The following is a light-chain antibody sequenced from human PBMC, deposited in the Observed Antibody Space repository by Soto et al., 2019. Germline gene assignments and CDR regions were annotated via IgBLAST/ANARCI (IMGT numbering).Light chain of an antibody. CDR2: GAF. Sequence: EILMTQSPVTLSVSPGERATLSCRASQSVSSNLAWYQQKPGQAPSLLIYGAFTRATGIPARFSGTGSGTEFTLTISSLQAEDFSLYYCQHYNDWPLTVGQGTKVEI. J-gene: IGKJ1*01. CDR3: QHYNDWPLT. CDR1: QSVSSN. V-gene: IGKV3-15*01.